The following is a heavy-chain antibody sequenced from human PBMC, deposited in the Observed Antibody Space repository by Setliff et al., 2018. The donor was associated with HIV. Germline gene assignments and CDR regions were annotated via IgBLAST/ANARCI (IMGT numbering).Heavy chain of an antibody. Sequence: PSETLSLTCTVSGYSISSGYYWGWIRLPPGKGLEWVGDIYHSGFTIYNPSLKSRVTLSLDTSKNQFSLKLSSVTAADTAVYFCVRLHGDFYFDLWGQGTLVTVSS. CDR1: GYSISSGYY. J-gene: IGHJ4*02. D-gene: IGHD4-17*01. V-gene: IGHV4-38-2*02. CDR3: VRLHGDFYFDL. CDR2: IYHSGFT.